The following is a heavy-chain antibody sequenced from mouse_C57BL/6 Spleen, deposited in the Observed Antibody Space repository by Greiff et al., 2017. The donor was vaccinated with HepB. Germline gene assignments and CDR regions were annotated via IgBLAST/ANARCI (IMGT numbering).Heavy chain of an antibody. CDR2: IYPGSGRT. J-gene: IGHJ1*03. CDR1: GYTFTSYW. Sequence: QVQLQQPGAEPVKPGAFVKMFCKASGYTFTSYWITWVKQRPGQGLEGVGDIYPGSGRTKYNEKFKSKATLTVDTTSGTAYIQLSSLTSEDSAVYYCARAEWYFDVWGTGTTVTVSS. CDR3: ARAEWYFDV. V-gene: IGHV1-55*01.